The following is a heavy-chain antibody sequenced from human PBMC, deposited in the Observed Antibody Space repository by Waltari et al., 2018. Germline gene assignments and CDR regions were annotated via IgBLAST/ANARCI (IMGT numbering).Heavy chain of an antibody. V-gene: IGHV1-18*01. CDR1: GYPFTSYG. CDR3: ARVRDFWSGRPDFDY. Sequence: QVQLVQSGAEVKKPGASVKVSCKASGYPFTSYGLCWVRPAPGQGLEWMGWISAYNGNTNYAQKLQGRVTMTTDTSTSTAYMELRSLRSDDTAVYYCARVRDFWSGRPDFDYWGQGTLVTVSS. CDR2: ISAYNGNT. D-gene: IGHD3-3*01. J-gene: IGHJ4*02.